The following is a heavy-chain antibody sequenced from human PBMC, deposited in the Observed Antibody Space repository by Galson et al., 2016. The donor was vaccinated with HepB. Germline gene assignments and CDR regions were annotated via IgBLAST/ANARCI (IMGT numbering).Heavy chain of an antibody. V-gene: IGHV3-23*01. D-gene: IGHD6-19*01. Sequence: SLRLSCAASGFTFSNYAMGWVRQAPGKGLEWVSSIIASGRSTYYADSVRGRFSVSRDKSKNTLSLQMNSLRVDDTAVYYCAKVGSSGWLYYFDSWGQGILVTVSS. CDR3: AKVGSSGWLYYFDS. J-gene: IGHJ4*02. CDR2: IIASGRST. CDR1: GFTFSNYA.